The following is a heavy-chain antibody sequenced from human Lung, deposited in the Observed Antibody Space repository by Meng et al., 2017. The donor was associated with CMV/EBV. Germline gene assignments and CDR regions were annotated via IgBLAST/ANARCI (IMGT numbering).Heavy chain of an antibody. V-gene: IGHV4-61*01. Sequence: SGSSVSGGTYYWNWIRQSPGMGLEWIGYIYSSGGTEYDPSLQSRVTISVDGSKNQFSLKLTSVTAADTAVYYCARDAWSSTWDGLDYWGQGTLVTVSS. CDR1: GSSVSGGTYY. CDR3: ARDAWSSTWDGLDY. D-gene: IGHD6-6*01. CDR2: IYSSGGT. J-gene: IGHJ4*02.